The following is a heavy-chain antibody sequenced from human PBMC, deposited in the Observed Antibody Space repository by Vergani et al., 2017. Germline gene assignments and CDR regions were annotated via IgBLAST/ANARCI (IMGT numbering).Heavy chain of an antibody. D-gene: IGHD5-18*01. CDR1: GGTFSSNS. J-gene: IGHJ6*02. V-gene: IGHV1-69*18. Sequence: QVQLVQSGAEVKKPGSSVKVSCKASGGTFSSNSISWVRQAPGQGLEWMGRIIPIFGTTSYAQKFQGRVTILADESTSTAYMELSSLRSEDTAVYYCAKDGEARGYSYADTPRGYYYYYGMDVWGQGTTVTVSS. CDR3: AKDGEARGYSYADTPRGYYYYYGMDV. CDR2: IIPIFGTT.